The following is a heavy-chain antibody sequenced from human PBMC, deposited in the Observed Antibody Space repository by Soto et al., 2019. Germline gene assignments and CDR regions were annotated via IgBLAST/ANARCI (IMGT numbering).Heavy chain of an antibody. V-gene: IGHV3-21*01. CDR3: AREDSIIIPAVSDF. J-gene: IGHJ4*01. CDR1: GFAFNNYG. CDR2: ISKSDYT. Sequence: PGGSLRLSCTVSGFAFNNYGINWVRQAPGKGLEWVSSISKSDYTYYSDSVKGRFTISGDNAKNSVSLQMNTLRVEDTAVYYCAREDSIIIPAVSDFWGQGTLVTVSS. D-gene: IGHD2-2*01.